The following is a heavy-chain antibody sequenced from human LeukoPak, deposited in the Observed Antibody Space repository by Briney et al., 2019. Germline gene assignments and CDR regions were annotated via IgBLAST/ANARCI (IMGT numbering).Heavy chain of an antibody. CDR1: GFTFSSYS. V-gene: IGHV3-21*01. CDR3: ASTYSTDDFDY. D-gene: IGHD6-13*01. J-gene: IGHJ4*02. CDR2: ISSSSSYI. Sequence: GGSLRLSCAASGFTFSSYSMNWVRQAPGKGLEWVSSISSSSSYIYYSDSVKGRFTISRDNAKNSLYLQMNSLRAEDTAVYYCASTYSTDDFDYWGQGTLVTVSS.